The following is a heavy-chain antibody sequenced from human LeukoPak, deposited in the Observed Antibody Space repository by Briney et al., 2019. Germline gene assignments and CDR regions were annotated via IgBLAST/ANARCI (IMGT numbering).Heavy chain of an antibody. V-gene: IGHV5-51*01. CDR1: GNSFTTSW. CDR3: ARHFPYNPLDY. CDR2: IYPGDSDT. J-gene: IGHJ4*02. Sequence: GESLKISCKGSGNSFTTSWIGWVRQMPGKGLEWMGIIYPGDSDTTYSPSFQGQVTISADKSISTAYLQWSSLKASDTAMYYCARHFPYNPLDYWGQGTLVTVSS. D-gene: IGHD3-10*01.